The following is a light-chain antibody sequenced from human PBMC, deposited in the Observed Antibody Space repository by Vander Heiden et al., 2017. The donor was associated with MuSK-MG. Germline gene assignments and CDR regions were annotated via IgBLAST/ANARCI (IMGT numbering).Light chain of an antibody. Sequence: DIQMTQSPSSLSASVGDRVTITCRASQSISSYLNWYQQKPGKAPKLLIYAASRLQSGVPSRFSGSGSGTDFTLTSSRLQPEDFATYYCQQSYSTLTFGGGTKVEIK. CDR1: QSISSY. CDR3: QQSYSTLT. J-gene: IGKJ4*01. V-gene: IGKV1-39*01. CDR2: AAS.